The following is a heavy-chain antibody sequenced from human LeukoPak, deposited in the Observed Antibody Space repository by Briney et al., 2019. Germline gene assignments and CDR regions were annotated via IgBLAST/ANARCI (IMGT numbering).Heavy chain of an antibody. CDR1: GFTFSSYG. V-gene: IGHV3-30*02. J-gene: IGHJ4*02. D-gene: IGHD3-10*01. CDR2: IRYDGSNK. CDR3: AKAKLSGSGSYFDY. Sequence: GGSLRLSCAASGFTFSSYGMHWVRQAPGKGLEWVAFIRYDGSNKYYADSVKGRFTISRDNSKNTLYLQMNSLRAEDTAVYYCAKAKLSGSGSYFDYWGQGTLVTVSS.